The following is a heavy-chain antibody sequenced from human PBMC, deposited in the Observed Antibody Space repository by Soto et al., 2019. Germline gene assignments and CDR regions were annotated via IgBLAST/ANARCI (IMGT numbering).Heavy chain of an antibody. D-gene: IGHD6-6*01. CDR2: IKSKTDGETT. Sequence: EVQLVESGGGLVKPGESLRLSCAASGFTFNSAWMSWVRQAPGKGLEWVGRIKSKTDGETTDYTAPVKGRFTISRDDSKNTLYLQMNSLKTEDTAVYFCTTKQIRSALWGQGALVTVSS. J-gene: IGHJ4*02. V-gene: IGHV3-15*01. CDR3: TTKQIRSAL. CDR1: GFTFNSAW.